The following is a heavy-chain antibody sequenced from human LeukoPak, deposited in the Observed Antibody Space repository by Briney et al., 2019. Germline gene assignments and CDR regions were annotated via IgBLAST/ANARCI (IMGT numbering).Heavy chain of an antibody. CDR3: ARCQSSGSYYDLDY. CDR2: IIPIFGTA. CDR1: GGTFSSYA. Sequence: SVKVSCKASGGTFSSYAISWVRQAPGQGLEWMGGIIPIFGTANYAQKSQGRVTITADESTSTAYMELSSLRSEDTAVYYCARCQSSGSYYDLDYWGQGTLVTVSS. V-gene: IGHV1-69*13. D-gene: IGHD1-26*01. J-gene: IGHJ4*02.